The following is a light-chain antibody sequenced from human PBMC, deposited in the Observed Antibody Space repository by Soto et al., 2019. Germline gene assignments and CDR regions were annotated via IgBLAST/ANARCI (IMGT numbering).Light chain of an antibody. CDR2: RDT. CDR3: QVWDSSTSVV. Sequence: SYELTQPTSVSVALGQTARIPCAGNNIGNKDVHWYQQKPGQAPVLVIYRDTNRPSGIPERFSGSNSGNTATLTISRPQAGDEADYYCQVWDSSTSVVLGGGTKLTVL. CDR1: NIGNKD. V-gene: IGLV3-9*01. J-gene: IGLJ2*01.